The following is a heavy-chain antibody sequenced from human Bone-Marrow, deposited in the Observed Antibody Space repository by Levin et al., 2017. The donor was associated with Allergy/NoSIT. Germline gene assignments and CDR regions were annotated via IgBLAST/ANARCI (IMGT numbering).Heavy chain of an antibody. CDR1: GFTFSSYA. J-gene: IGHJ4*02. CDR3: AKSLGDILTGYYLVPPFDY. V-gene: IGHV3-23*01. D-gene: IGHD3-9*01. Sequence: GGSLRLSCAASGFTFSSYAMSWVRQAPGKGLEWVSAISGSGGSTYYADSVKGRFTISRDNSKNTLYLQMNSLRAEDTAVYYCAKSLGDILTGYYLVPPFDYWGQGTLVTVSS. CDR2: ISGSGGST.